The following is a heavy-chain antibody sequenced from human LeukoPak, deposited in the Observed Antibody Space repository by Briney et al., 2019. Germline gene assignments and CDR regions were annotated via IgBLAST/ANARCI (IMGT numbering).Heavy chain of an antibody. J-gene: IGHJ6*03. D-gene: IGHD5-18*01. CDR3: AKDQKRGYSYGYLFYYYYMDV. V-gene: IGHV3-30*02. CDR1: GFTFSSYW. Sequence: PGGSLRLSCAASGFTFSSYWMSWVRQAPGKGLEWVAFVRYDGSKKYYTNSVKGRFTISRDNSKNTLYLQMNSLRAEDTAVYYCAKDQKRGYSYGYLFYYYYMDVWGKGTTVTISS. CDR2: VRYDGSKK.